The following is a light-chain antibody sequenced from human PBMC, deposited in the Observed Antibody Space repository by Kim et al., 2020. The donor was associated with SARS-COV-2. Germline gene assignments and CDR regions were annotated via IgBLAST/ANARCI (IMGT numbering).Light chain of an antibody. J-gene: IGKJ2*01. Sequence: DVVMTQSPLSLPVALGQPASISCRSSQSLVYVDGNTYFNWLQKRPGQPPRRLIYKVSNRGSGVPDRFSGSGSGTDFTLKISRVEAEDVGVYYCMQGTHWPYTFGQGTKLEI. CDR1: QSLVYVDGNTY. CDR3: MQGTHWPYT. V-gene: IGKV2-30*01. CDR2: KVS.